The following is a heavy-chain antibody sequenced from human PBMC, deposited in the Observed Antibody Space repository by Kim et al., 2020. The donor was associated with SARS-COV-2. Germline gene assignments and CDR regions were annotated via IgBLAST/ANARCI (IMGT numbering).Heavy chain of an antibody. CDR2: ISGSSSLI. CDR3: VRWGMATVDRFDP. J-gene: IGHJ5*02. CDR1: GFTFSSYG. Sequence: GGSLRLSCVASGFTFSSYGMNWVRQAPGKGLEWVSYISGSSSLIFYADSVKGRFTISRDNAKNSLYLQMNSLRAEDTAVYYCVRWGMATVDRFDPWGQGTLVTVSS. D-gene: IGHD3-16*01. V-gene: IGHV3-21*05.